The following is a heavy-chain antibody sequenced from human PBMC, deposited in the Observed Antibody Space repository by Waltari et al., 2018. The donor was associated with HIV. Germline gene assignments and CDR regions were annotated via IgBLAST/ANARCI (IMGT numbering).Heavy chain of an antibody. CDR3: ARMVQLWLGVDY. CDR2: IYYSGST. D-gene: IGHD5-18*01. CDR1: GGSISSYY. J-gene: IGHJ4*02. V-gene: IGHV4-59*01. Sequence: QVQLQESGPGLVKPSETLSLTCTVSGGSISSYYWSWIRQPPGKGLEWIGYIYYSGSTNYNPSLKSRVTISVDTSKTQFSLKLSSVTAADTAVYYCARMVQLWLGVDYWGQGTLVTVSS.